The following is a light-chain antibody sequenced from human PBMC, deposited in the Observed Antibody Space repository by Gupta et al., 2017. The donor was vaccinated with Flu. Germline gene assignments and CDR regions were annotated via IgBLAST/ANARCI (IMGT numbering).Light chain of an antibody. J-gene: IGLJ3*02. Sequence: NFMLPQPHSVSESPGRTVTISCTRSSGSIATNYVHWYQQRPGSAPTTVIYEDNQRPSGVPDRISGSIDRSSNSASLTISGLKTEDEADYYCQSYDNNNLWVFGGGTKLTVL. CDR1: SGSIATNY. V-gene: IGLV6-57*03. CDR2: EDN. CDR3: QSYDNNNLWV.